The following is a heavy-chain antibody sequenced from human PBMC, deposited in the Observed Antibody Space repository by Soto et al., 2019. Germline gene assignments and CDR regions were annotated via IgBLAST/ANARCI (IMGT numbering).Heavy chain of an antibody. CDR3: AKGYYSDSSGYFDY. V-gene: IGHV3-23*01. CDR2: ISGSGGNT. CDR1: GFTFSSYA. J-gene: IGHJ4*02. Sequence: GGSLRLSCAASGFTFSSYAMSWVRQAPGKGLEWVSTISGSGGNTYYGDSVRGRFTISRDNSKNTLYLQMNSLRAEDTAVYYCAKGYYSDSSGYFDYWGQGTLVTVSS. D-gene: IGHD3-22*01.